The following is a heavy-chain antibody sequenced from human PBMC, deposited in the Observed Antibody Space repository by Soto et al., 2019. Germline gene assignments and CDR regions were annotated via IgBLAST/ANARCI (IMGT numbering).Heavy chain of an antibody. D-gene: IGHD3-3*01. CDR1: GGSIGSYY. CDR3: ARGGWRQIDC. J-gene: IGHJ4*02. V-gene: IGHV4-59*08. CDR2: IYYSGST. Sequence: QVQLQESGPGLVKPSETLSLTCSVSGGSIGSYYWSWIRQPPGKGLEWIGYIYYSGSTNYNPSLKSRVTIAIDTSKNQCSLQLSSVTAADTAVYYCARGGWRQIDCWGQGTLVTVSS.